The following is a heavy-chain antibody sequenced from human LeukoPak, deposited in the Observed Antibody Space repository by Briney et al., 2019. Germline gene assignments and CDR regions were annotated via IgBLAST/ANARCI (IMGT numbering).Heavy chain of an antibody. CDR1: GFTFSSYG. D-gene: IGHD2-15*01. J-gene: IGHJ4*02. CDR2: ISYDGSNK. V-gene: IGHV3-30*18. CDR3: AKIGVASLNDY. Sequence: PGGSLRLSCAASGFTFSSYGMHWVRQAPVKGLEWVAVISYDGSNKYYADSVKGRFTISRDNSKNTLYLQMNSLRAEDTAVYYCAKIGVASLNDYWGQGTLVTVSS.